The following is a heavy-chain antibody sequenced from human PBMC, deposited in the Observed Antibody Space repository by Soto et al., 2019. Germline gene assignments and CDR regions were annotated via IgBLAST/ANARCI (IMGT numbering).Heavy chain of an antibody. Sequence: QLVESGGGLVQPGGSLRLSCAASGFTFSSYWMSWVRQAPGKGLEWVANIKPDGSQTWYVDSVKGRFTISRDNAKKSLYLQMNSLRAEDMAVYYCARGDYYDSSGPFSDAFDIWGQGTMVTVSS. CDR3: ARGDYYDSSGPFSDAFDI. V-gene: IGHV3-7*04. J-gene: IGHJ3*02. CDR2: IKPDGSQT. D-gene: IGHD3-22*01. CDR1: GFTFSSYW.